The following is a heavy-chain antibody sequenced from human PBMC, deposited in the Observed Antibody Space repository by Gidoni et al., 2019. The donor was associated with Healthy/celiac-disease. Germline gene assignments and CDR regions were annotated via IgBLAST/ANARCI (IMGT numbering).Heavy chain of an antibody. J-gene: IGHJ3*02. CDR1: GFTFSTAW. V-gene: IGHV3-15*01. D-gene: IGHD6-13*01. CDR2: IKSKTDCGTT. Sequence: EVPLVESGGGLVKPGGSLRLSCAASGFTFSTAWMRWVRQAPGKGLEWVGRIKSKTDCGTTDYAAPVKGRFTIARDDSKNTLYLQMNSLKTEDTAVYYCTSPRIAAADPQTDAFDIWGQGTMVTVSS. CDR3: TSPRIAAADPQTDAFDI.